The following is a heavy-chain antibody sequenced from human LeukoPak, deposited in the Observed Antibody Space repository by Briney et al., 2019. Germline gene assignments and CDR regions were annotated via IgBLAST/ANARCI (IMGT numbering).Heavy chain of an antibody. D-gene: IGHD5-12*01. CDR2: IKQDGSEK. Sequence: PGGSLRLSCAASGFTFSDAWMSWVRQAPGKGLEWVGRIKQDGSEKYYVDSVKGRFTISRDNAKNSLYLQMNSLRAEDTAVYYCAREASYEGAFDIWGRGTMVTVSS. J-gene: IGHJ3*02. CDR3: AREASYEGAFDI. V-gene: IGHV3-7*01. CDR1: GFTFSDAW.